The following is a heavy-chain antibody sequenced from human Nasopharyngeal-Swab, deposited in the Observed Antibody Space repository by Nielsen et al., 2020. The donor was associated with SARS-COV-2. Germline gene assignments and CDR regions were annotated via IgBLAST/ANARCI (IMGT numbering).Heavy chain of an antibody. CDR3: ARGIGYHELWSGYIDY. CDR2: ISTNGGGA. CDR1: GYTFISYY. V-gene: IGHV1-46*01. J-gene: IGHJ4*02. Sequence: ASVKVSCKASGYTFISYYIHWVRQAPGEGLEWMGVISTNGGGARYAQKFQGRVTMTSDASTSTVYMELSSLRSEDTAVYYCARGIGYHELWSGYIDYWGQGTLVTVSS. D-gene: IGHD3-3*01.